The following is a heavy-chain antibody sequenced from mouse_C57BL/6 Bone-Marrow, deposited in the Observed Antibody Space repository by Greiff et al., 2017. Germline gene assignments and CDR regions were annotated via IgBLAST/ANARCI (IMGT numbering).Heavy chain of an antibody. V-gene: IGHV5-6*01. Sequence: EVQGVESGGDLVKPGGSLKLSCAASGFTFSSYGMSWVRQTPDKRLEWVATISSGGSYTYYPDSVKGRFTISRDNAKNTLYLQMSSLKSEDTAMYYCARHAYCGQGTTLTVSS. CDR1: GFTFSSYG. CDR2: ISSGGSYT. CDR3: ARHAY. J-gene: IGHJ2*01.